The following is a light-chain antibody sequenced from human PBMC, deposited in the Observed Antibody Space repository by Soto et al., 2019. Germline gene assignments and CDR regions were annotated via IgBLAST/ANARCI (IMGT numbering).Light chain of an antibody. Sequence: DVQMTQSPSSLSASVGDRVTITCRASQGIAPYLAWFQQKPGKVPKLLIYAASTLQSGVPSRFSGSGSGTDVTLTISSLQPEDVATYYCQKYNIAPLTFGGGTKVEIK. V-gene: IGKV1-27*01. J-gene: IGKJ4*01. CDR3: QKYNIAPLT. CDR1: QGIAPY. CDR2: AAS.